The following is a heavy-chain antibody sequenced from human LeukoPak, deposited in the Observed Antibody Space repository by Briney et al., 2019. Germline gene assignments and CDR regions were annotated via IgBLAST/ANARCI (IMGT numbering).Heavy chain of an antibody. V-gene: IGHV4-34*01. CDR3: ARGDRYGYSSSWYKGSFGY. J-gene: IGHJ4*02. CDR2: INHSGST. CDR1: GGSFSGYY. D-gene: IGHD6-13*01. Sequence: SETLSLTCAVYGGSFSGYYWSWIRQPPGKGLEWIGEINHSGSTNYNPSLKSRVTTSVDTSKNQFSLKLSSVTAADTAVYYCARGDRYGYSSSWYKGSFGYWGQGTLVTVSS.